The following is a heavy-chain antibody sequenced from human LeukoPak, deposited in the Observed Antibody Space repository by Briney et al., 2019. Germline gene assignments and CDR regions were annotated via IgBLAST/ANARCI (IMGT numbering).Heavy chain of an antibody. CDR3: ARSPKTHIVVVPAVDY. J-gene: IGHJ4*02. CDR1: GYTFTSYY. D-gene: IGHD2-2*01. Sequence: ASVEVSCKASGYTFTSYYMHWVRQAPGQGLEWMGIINPSGGSTSYAQKFQGRVTMTRDTSTSTVYMELSSLRSEDTAVYYCARSPKTHIVVVPAVDYWGQGTLVTVSS. CDR2: INPSGGST. V-gene: IGHV1-46*03.